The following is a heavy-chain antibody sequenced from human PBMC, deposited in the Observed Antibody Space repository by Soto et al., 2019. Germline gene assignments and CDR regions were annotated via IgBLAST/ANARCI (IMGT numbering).Heavy chain of an antibody. CDR3: VHHGGDLYDQDF. V-gene: IGHV4-4*02. D-gene: IGHD2-21*01. J-gene: IGHJ4*01. Sequence: QVQLQESGPGLVNPSGTLSLTCAVSGGSLSSSNWWSWVRQPPGKALEWLGEIFYSGSTKYNPSLNSRVTISADQSKNHLSLTLSSLPAADTAVYYCVHHGGDLYDQDFWRQGILVTVSS. CDR2: IFYSGST. CDR1: GGSLSSSNW.